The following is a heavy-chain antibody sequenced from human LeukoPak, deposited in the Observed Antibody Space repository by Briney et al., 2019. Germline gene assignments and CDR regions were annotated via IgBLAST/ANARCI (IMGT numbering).Heavy chain of an antibody. CDR3: ARARGLGIADAAFDV. V-gene: IGHV1-2*02. CDR2: INPNSGGT. D-gene: IGHD6-13*01. Sequence: ASVKVSCKASGYTFTGYYMHWVRQAPGQGLEWMGWINPNSGGTNYAQKFQGRVTMTRDTSISTAYMELSRLRSDDTAVYYCARARGLGIADAAFDVWGQGTLVTVSS. J-gene: IGHJ4*02. CDR1: GYTFTGYY.